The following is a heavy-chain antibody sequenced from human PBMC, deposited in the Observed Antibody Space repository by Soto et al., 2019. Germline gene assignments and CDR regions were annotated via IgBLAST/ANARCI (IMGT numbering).Heavy chain of an antibody. CDR1: GYTLASYD. Sequence: SVEVSCKESGYTLASYDISWVRQANGQGLEWMGWMNPNSGNTGYAQKFQGRVTMTRNTSISTAYMELSSLRSEDTAVYYCAREFAVYDYVWGSYSAYYFDYWGQGTLVTVSS. CDR3: AREFAVYDYVWGSYSAYYFDY. J-gene: IGHJ4*02. V-gene: IGHV1-8*01. D-gene: IGHD3-16*01. CDR2: MNPNSGNT.